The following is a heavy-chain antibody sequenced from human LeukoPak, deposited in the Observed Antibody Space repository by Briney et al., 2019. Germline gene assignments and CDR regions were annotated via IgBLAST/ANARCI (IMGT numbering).Heavy chain of an antibody. J-gene: IGHJ4*02. D-gene: IGHD4-11*01. CDR3: ARSVPDYTRFDY. CDR1: GFTFSSYA. V-gene: IGHV3-30-3*01. Sequence: GGSLRLSCAASGFTFSSYAMHWVRQAPGKGLEWVAVISYDGSNKYYADSVKGRFTISRDNSKNTLYLQMNSLRAEDTAVYYCARSVPDYTRFDYWGQGALVTVSP. CDR2: ISYDGSNK.